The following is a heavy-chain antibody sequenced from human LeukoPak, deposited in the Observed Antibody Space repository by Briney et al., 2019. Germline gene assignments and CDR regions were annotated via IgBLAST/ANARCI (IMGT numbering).Heavy chain of an antibody. V-gene: IGHV4-31*03. CDR3: ARGSDFWSGP. J-gene: IGHJ5*02. Sequence: MSSQTLSLTCSVSGVSISSGGFYCSWIRQHPGKGLEWIGYIYYSGGTYYNPSLQSRVTMSVDTSKNQFSLKLSSVTAADTAVDYCARGSDFWSGPWGQGTLVTVSS. CDR2: IYYSGGT. CDR1: GVSISSGGFY. D-gene: IGHD3-3*01.